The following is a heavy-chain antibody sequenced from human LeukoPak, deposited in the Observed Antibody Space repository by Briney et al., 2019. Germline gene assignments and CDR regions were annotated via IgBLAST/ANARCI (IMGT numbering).Heavy chain of an antibody. Sequence: SQTLSLTCTVSGGSISSGSYYWSWIRQPAGKGLEWIGRIYTSGSTNYNPSLKSRVTISVDTSKNQFSLKLSSVTAADTAVYYCARESWGYSSSLTSAEHAFDIWGQGTMVPSLQ. V-gene: IGHV4-61*02. D-gene: IGHD6-13*01. CDR2: IYTSGST. CDR1: GGSISSGSYY. J-gene: IGHJ3*02. CDR3: ARESWGYSSSLTSAEHAFDI.